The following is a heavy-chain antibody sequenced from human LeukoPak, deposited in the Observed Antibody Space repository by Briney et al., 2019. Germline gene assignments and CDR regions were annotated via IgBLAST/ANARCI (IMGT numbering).Heavy chain of an antibody. CDR3: ATRSSNAYGLTYYGMDV. J-gene: IGHJ6*04. CDR1: GYTLTELS. D-gene: IGHD3-10*01. CDR2: FDPEDGET. Sequence: GASVKVSCKVSGYTLTELSMHWVRQAPGKGLEWMGGFDPEDGETIYALKFQGRVTMTEDTSTDTAYMELSSLRSEDTAVYYCATRSSNAYGLTYYGMDVWGKGTTVTVSS. V-gene: IGHV1-24*01.